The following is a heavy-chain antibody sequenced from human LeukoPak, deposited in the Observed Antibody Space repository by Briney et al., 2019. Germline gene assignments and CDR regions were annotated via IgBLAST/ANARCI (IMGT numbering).Heavy chain of an antibody. J-gene: IGHJ3*02. D-gene: IGHD2-21*01. CDR1: GFTFSSYS. V-gene: IGHV3-21*01. CDR2: ISSSSSYI. CDR3: ASYCGGDCYPDAFDI. Sequence: PGGSLRLSCAASGFTFSSYSMNWVRQAPGKGLEWVSSISSSSSYIYYADSVKGRFTISRDNAKNSLYLQMNSLRAVDTAVYYCASYCGGDCYPDAFDIWGQGTMVTVSS.